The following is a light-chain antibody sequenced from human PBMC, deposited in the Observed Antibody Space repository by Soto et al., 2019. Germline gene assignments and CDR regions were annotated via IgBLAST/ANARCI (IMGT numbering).Light chain of an antibody. V-gene: IGLV1-47*02. J-gene: IGLJ1*01. CDR1: DSNIGSNS. Sequence: QSVLTQPPSASGTAGQVVTISCSGGDSNIGSNSVYWYQHLPRMAPKLLIYYNNQRPSGVPDRFSGSRSGTSASLAIVGLRSEDEAVYYCAAWDASLSAWVFGNGTKDTVL. CDR3: AAWDASLSAWV. CDR2: YNN.